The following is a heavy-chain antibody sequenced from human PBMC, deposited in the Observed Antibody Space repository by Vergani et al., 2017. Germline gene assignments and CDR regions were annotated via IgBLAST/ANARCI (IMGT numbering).Heavy chain of an antibody. D-gene: IGHD2-15*01. V-gene: IGHV3-30*18. CDR1: GFTFSSYG. CDR2: ISYDGSNK. CDR3: AKKWGPQYCSGGSCYSFDY. Sequence: QVQLVESGGGVVQPGRSLRLSCAASGFTFSSYGMHWVRQAPGKGLEWVAVISYDGSNKYYADSVKGRFTISRDNSKNTLYLQMNSLRAEDTAVYYCAKKWGPQYCSGGSCYSFDYWGQGTLVTVSS. J-gene: IGHJ4*02.